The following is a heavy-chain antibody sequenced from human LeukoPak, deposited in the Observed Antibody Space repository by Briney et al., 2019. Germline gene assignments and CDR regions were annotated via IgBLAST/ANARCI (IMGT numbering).Heavy chain of an antibody. J-gene: IGHJ4*02. CDR3: ARDMLLWFGELYYFDY. CDR2: IYYSGST. CDR1: GGSISSYY. Sequence: PSETLSLTCTVSGGSISSYYWSWIRQPPGKGLEWIGYIYYSGSTNYNPSLKSRVTISVDTSKNQFSLKLSSVTAADTAVYYCARDMLLWFGELYYFDYWGQGTLVTVSS. V-gene: IGHV4-59*01. D-gene: IGHD3-10*01.